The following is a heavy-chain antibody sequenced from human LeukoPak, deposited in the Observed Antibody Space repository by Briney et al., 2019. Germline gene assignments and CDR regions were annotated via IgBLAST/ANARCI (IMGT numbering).Heavy chain of an antibody. J-gene: IGHJ3*02. CDR3: ARGGEGEMATTSTAFDI. CDR2: IGTAGDT. CDR1: GFTFSSYD. Sequence: SGGSLRLSCAASGFTFSSYDMHWVRQATGKGLEWVSAIGTAGDTYYPGSVKGRFTISRENARNSLYLQMNSLRAGDTAVYYCARGGEGEMATTSTAFDIWGQGTMVTVSS. V-gene: IGHV3-13*01. D-gene: IGHD5-24*01.